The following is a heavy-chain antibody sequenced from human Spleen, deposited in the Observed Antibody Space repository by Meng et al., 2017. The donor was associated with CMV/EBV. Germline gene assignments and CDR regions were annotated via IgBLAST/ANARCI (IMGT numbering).Heavy chain of an antibody. J-gene: IGHJ4*02. V-gene: IGHV1-69*05. D-gene: IGHD2-2*02. CDR2: IIPIFGTA. CDR3: ARVSEYCTTTNCYKVFDY. CDR1: GGTFSSYA. Sequence: SVKVSCKASGGTFSSYAISWVRQAPGQGLEWMGGIIPIFGTANYAQKFQGRVTMTRDTSNGTAYMELTRLKSDDTAVYYCARVSEYCTTTNCYKVFDYWGQGTLVTVSS.